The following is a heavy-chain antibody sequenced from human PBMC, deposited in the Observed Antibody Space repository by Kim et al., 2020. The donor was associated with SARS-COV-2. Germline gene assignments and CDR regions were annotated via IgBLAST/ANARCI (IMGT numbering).Heavy chain of an antibody. CDR3: ARQLGEGGYLSNYYYYYYMDV. D-gene: IGHD3-22*01. V-gene: IGHV4-59*08. CDR1: GGSISSYY. Sequence: SETLSLTCTVSGGSISSYYWSWIRQPPGQGLEWIGYIYYSGSTNYNPSLKSRVTISVDTSKNQFSLKLSSVTAADTAVYYCARQLGEGGYLSNYYYYYYMDVWGKGTTVTVSS. CDR2: IYYSGST. J-gene: IGHJ6*03.